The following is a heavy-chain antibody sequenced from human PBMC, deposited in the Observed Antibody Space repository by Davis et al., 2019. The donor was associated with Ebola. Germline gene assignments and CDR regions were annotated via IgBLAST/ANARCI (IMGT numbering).Heavy chain of an antibody. D-gene: IGHD6-19*01. CDR1: GYTFNNYG. CDR3: ARTTVAGIGFDS. J-gene: IGHJ5*01. CDR2: MHPNSPNT. V-gene: IGHV1-8*02. Sequence: AASVKVSCKASGYTFNNYGVGWVRQAPGQGLEWMGWMHPNSPNTGYAQKFQGRVTMTRNTSIRTAYMELSGLRSEDTAVYYCARTTVAGIGFDSWGQGTLVTVSS.